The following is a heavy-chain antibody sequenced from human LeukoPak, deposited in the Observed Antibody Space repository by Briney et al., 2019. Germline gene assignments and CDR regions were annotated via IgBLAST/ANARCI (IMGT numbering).Heavy chain of an antibody. V-gene: IGHV1-2*02. CDR2: INPNSGGT. D-gene: IGHD2-2*02. CDR3: AAQCHADFCYKRDYMDV. Sequence: ASVKVSCKTSKNTFTGYFMHWVRQAPGQGREWIGWINPNSGGTLFARRFQGRVTMTRDTSISATYMELSRLTSDDTALYYCAAQCHADFCYKRDYMDVWGKGTMVIVSS. J-gene: IGHJ6*03. CDR1: KNTFTGYF.